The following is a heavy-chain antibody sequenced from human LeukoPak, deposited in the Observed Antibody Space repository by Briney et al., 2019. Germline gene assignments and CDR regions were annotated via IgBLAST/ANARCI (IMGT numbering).Heavy chain of an antibody. CDR1: GYTFTSYG. D-gene: IGHD6-19*01. CDR2: MNPNSGNT. V-gene: IGHV1-8*02. Sequence: ASVKVSCKASGYTFTSYGINWVRQATGQGLEWMGWMNPNSGNTGYAQKFRGRVTMTRNTSISTANMELSSLRSEDTAVYYCARGDSGYIAVAEGWGQGTLVTVSS. CDR3: ARGDSGYIAVAEG. J-gene: IGHJ4*02.